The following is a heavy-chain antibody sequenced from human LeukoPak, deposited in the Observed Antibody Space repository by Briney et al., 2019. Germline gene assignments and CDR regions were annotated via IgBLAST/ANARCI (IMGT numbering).Heavy chain of an antibody. Sequence: GGSLRLSCAASGFTVSSNYMSWVRQAPGKGLEWVSVIYSGGSTYYADSVKGRFTISRDNSKNTLYLQMNSLRAEDTAVYYCARQYSSGWYLYDYWGQGTLVTVSS. V-gene: IGHV3-66*04. D-gene: IGHD6-19*01. CDR1: GFTVSSNY. J-gene: IGHJ4*02. CDR2: IYSGGST. CDR3: ARQYSSGWYLYDY.